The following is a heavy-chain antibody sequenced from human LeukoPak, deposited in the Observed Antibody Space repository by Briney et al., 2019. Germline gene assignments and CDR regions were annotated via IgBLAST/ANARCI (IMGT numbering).Heavy chain of an antibody. Sequence: PGGSLRLSCAASGITFSDFHMNWIRQAPGKGLEWVSQTTSNGSSRYYADSVKGRFTISRDNAKSSLYLQMNSLRAEDTAVYYCAKGLEDIVVVVAATYGMDVWGQGTTVTVSS. D-gene: IGHD2-15*01. CDR1: GITFSDFH. V-gene: IGHV3-11*01. CDR2: TTSNGSSR. CDR3: AKGLEDIVVVVAATYGMDV. J-gene: IGHJ6*02.